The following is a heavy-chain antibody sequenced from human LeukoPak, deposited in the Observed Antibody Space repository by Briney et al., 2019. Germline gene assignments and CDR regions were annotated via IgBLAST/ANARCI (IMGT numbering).Heavy chain of an antibody. CDR2: INHSGST. J-gene: IGHJ4*02. CDR3: ARGRFRFGTGPYFDY. Sequence: RPSETLSLTCAVYGGSFSGYYWSWIRQPPGKGLEWIGEINHSGSTNYSPSLKSRVTISVDTSKNQFSLKLSSVTAADTAVYYCARGRFRFGTGPYFDYWGQGTLVTVSS. V-gene: IGHV4-34*01. D-gene: IGHD1-1*01. CDR1: GGSFSGYY.